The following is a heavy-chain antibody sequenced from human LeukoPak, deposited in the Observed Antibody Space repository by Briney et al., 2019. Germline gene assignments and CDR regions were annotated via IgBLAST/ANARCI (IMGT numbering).Heavy chain of an antibody. J-gene: IGHJ5*02. CDR1: GFTFSSYS. CDR3: ARDGQQLPPYNWFDP. D-gene: IGHD6-13*01. Sequence: GGSLRLSCAASGFTFSSYSMNWVRQAPGKGLEWVSYISSSSSTIYYADSVKGRFTISRDNAKNSLYLQMNSLRAEDTAVYYCARDGQQLPPYNWFDPWGQGTLVTVSS. CDR2: ISSSSSTI. V-gene: IGHV3-48*01.